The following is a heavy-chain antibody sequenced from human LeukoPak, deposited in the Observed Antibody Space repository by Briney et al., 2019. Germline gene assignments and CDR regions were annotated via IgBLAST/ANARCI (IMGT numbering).Heavy chain of an antibody. CDR3: AKSVDTAILYYYYYMGV. J-gene: IGHJ6*03. Sequence: GGSLRLSCAASGFTFSSYGMHWVRHAPGKGLEWVAFIRYDGSNKYYADYVKGRFTISRDNSKNTLYLQMNSLRAEDTAVYYCAKSVDTAILYYYYYMGVWGKGTTVTVSS. V-gene: IGHV3-30*02. D-gene: IGHD5-18*01. CDR1: GFTFSSYG. CDR2: IRYDGSNK.